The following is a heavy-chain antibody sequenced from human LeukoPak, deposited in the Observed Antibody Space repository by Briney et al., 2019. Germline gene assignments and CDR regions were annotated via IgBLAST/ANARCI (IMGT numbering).Heavy chain of an antibody. CDR2: ISSSGNTM. Sequence: NPGGSLRLSCAASGFTFSDSYMSWIRQAPGKGLEWLSYISSSGNTMYYADSVKGRFTISRDNAKNSVYLQMNSLRAEDTGVYYCARGLAVSSNYWGQGTLVTVSS. CDR3: ARGLAVSSNY. D-gene: IGHD6-19*01. V-gene: IGHV3-11*04. J-gene: IGHJ4*02. CDR1: GFTFSDSY.